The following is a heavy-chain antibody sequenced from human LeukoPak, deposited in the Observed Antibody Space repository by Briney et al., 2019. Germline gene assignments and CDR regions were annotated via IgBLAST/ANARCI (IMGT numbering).Heavy chain of an antibody. V-gene: IGHV3-21*01. Sequence: GGSLRLSCAASGLTFSSYSMNWVRQAPGKGLECVSSISSSSSDIYYASSVKGRFPISRANAKNSLYLQMNSLRAEDTAVYYCARDGPAAATGIDYWGQGTLVTVSS. CDR1: GLTFSSYS. D-gene: IGHD6-13*01. CDR3: ARDGPAAATGIDY. J-gene: IGHJ4*02. CDR2: ISSSSSDI.